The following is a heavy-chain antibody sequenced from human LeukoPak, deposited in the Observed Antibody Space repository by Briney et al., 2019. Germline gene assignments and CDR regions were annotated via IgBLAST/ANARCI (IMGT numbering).Heavy chain of an antibody. CDR3: TRAAGSGSYFRFDP. J-gene: IGHJ5*02. D-gene: IGHD1-26*01. CDR1: GFTFSSYS. CDR2: ISSSSSTI. V-gene: IGHV3-48*01. Sequence: PGGSLRLSCAASGFTFSSYSMNWVRQAPGKGLEWVSYISSSSSTIYYADSVKGRFTISRDNAKNSLYLQMNSLRAEDTAVYYCTRAAGSGSYFRFDPWGQGTLVTVSS.